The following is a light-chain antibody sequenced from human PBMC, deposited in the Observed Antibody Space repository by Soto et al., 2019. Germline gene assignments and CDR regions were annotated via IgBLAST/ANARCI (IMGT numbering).Light chain of an antibody. CDR1: SSNIGNNY. CDR2: RNK. V-gene: IGLV1-47*01. CDR3: VAWDDSLSGQV. J-gene: IGLJ1*01. Sequence: QSVLTQPPSASGTPGQRVTISCSGSSSNIGNNYVSWYQQLPGTAPKLLIYRNKQRPSGVPDRFSGSKSGTSASLVISGLRSEEEADYYCVAWDDSLSGQVFGTGTKVTVL.